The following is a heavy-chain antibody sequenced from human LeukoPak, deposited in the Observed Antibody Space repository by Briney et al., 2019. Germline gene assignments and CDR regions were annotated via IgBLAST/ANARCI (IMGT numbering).Heavy chain of an antibody. J-gene: IGHJ4*02. CDR1: GYSFTSYW. D-gene: IGHD2-15*01. CDR2: IYPGDSDT. V-gene: IGHV5-51*01. CDR3: ARHPIPKKYCSGGSCYDNYFDY. Sequence: ESLKISCKGSGYSFTSYWVGWVRQMPGKGLEWMGIIYPGDSDTRYSPSFQGQVTISADKSISTAYLQWSSLKASDTAMYYCARHPIPKKYCSGGSCYDNYFDYWGQGTLVTVSS.